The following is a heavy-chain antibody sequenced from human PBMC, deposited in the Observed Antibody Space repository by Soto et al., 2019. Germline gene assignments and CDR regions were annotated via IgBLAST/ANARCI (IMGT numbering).Heavy chain of an antibody. CDR3: ARDLEYYGSGRLVPSFDP. Sequence: QVQLVQSGAEVKKPGSSVKVSCKASGGTFSSYTISWVRQAPGQGLEWMGRIIPILGIANYAQKFQGRVTITADKSTSTAYMELSSLRSEDTAVYYCARDLEYYGSGRLVPSFDPWGQGTLVTVSS. D-gene: IGHD3-10*01. J-gene: IGHJ5*02. V-gene: IGHV1-69*08. CDR1: GGTFSSYT. CDR2: IIPILGIA.